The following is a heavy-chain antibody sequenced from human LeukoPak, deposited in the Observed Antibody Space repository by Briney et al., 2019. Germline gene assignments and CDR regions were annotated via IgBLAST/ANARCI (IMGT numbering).Heavy chain of an antibody. CDR2: INHSGST. V-gene: IGHV4-34*01. D-gene: IGHD3-22*01. CDR3: ARDYDSRASS. Sequence: GSLRLSCAASGFTFSDYYMSWMRQAPGKGLEWIGEINHSGSTNYNPSLKSRVTISVDKSKNQFSLKLDSVTAADTAVYFCARDYDSRASSWGQGTLVTVSS. CDR1: GFTFSDYY. J-gene: IGHJ5*02.